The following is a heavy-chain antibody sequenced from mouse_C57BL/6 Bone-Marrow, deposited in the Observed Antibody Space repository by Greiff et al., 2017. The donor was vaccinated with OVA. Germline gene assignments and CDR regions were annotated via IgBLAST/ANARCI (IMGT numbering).Heavy chain of an antibody. CDR1: GYTFTDYY. J-gene: IGHJ2*01. CDR3: ARGDSGTTDYCDY. Sequence: VQLQQSGPELVKPGASVKISCKASGYTFTDYYMNWVKQSHGKSLEWIGDINPNNGGTSYNQKFKGKATLTVDKSSSTAYMELRSLTSEDSAVDYCARGDSGTTDYCDYWGQGTTLTVSS. V-gene: IGHV1-26*01. D-gene: IGHD4-1*01. CDR2: INPNNGGT.